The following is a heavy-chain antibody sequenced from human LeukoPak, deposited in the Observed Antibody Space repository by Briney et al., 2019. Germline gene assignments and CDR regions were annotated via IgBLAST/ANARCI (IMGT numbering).Heavy chain of an antibody. D-gene: IGHD5-18*01. CDR2: IYYSGST. CDR1: GGSISSYY. J-gene: IGHJ3*02. CDR3: ASGKGYSYGYYAFDI. V-gene: IGHV4-59*01. Sequence: PSETLSLTCTVSGGSISSYYWSWIRQPPGKGLGWIGYIYYSGSTNYNPSLKSRVTISVDTSKNQFSLKLSSVTAADTAVYYCASGKGYSYGYYAFDIWGQGTMVTVSS.